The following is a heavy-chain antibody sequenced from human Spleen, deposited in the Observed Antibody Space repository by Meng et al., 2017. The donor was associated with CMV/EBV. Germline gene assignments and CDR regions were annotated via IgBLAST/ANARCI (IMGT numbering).Heavy chain of an antibody. V-gene: IGHV3-53*01. CDR3: ARDLVSSGWYVGFDL. Sequence: ASGFTVRNIYISWVRQALGKGLEWVSVIYSGGSTYYAESVKGRFTISRDASKNTLYLQMNSLRPEDTAVYYCARDLVSSGWYVGFDLWGQGTLVTVSS. D-gene: IGHD6-19*01. J-gene: IGHJ4*02. CDR2: IYSGGST. CDR1: GFTVRNIY.